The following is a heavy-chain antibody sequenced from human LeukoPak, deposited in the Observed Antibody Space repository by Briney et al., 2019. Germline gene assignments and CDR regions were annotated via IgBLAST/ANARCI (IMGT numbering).Heavy chain of an antibody. CDR2: IYTRVST. V-gene: IGHV4-4*07. Sequence: SGTLSLTCSVSDASISGNYWGWIRQPAGKGLECRGRIYTRVSTDYNPSLKRPFNMSVDPSRNQLSLKLYSVTAAHTAVYYYARDQGLTVSPYYYYYGMDVWGQGTTLTVSS. J-gene: IGHJ6*02. CDR1: DASISGNY. CDR3: ARDQGLTVSPYYYYYGMDV. D-gene: IGHD4-17*01.